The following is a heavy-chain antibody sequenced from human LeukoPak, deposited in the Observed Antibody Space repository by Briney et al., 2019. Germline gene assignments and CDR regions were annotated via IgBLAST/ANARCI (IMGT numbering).Heavy chain of an antibody. V-gene: IGHV3-64D*06. J-gene: IGHJ4*02. D-gene: IGHD6-19*01. Sequence: QSGGSLRLSCSASGFTFSSYAMHWVRQAPGKGLEYVSAISSNGGSTYYADSVKGRFTISRDNSKNTLYLQMSSLRAEDTAVYYCGKGRPDSSGWPAFDYWAREPW. CDR3: GKGRPDSSGWPAFDY. CDR1: GFTFSSYA. CDR2: ISSNGGST.